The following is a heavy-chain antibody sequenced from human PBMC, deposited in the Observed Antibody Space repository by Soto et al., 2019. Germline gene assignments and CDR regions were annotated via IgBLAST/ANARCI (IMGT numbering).Heavy chain of an antibody. Sequence: PGGSLRLSCAASGFTFSSYWMHWVRQAPGKGLVWVSRINSDGSSTSYADSVKGRFTISRDNAKNTLYLQMNSLRAEDTAVYYCARDFGVSRPGLYYYYYGMDVWGQGTTVTVSS. J-gene: IGHJ6*02. CDR1: GFTFSSYW. D-gene: IGHD6-6*01. CDR3: ARDFGVSRPGLYYYYYGMDV. V-gene: IGHV3-74*01. CDR2: INSDGSST.